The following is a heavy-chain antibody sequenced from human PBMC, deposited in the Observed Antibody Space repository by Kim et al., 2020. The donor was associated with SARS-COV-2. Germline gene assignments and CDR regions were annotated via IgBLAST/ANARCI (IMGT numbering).Heavy chain of an antibody. Sequence: SETLSLTCAVYGGSFSGYYWSWIRQPPGKGLEWIGEINHSGSTNYNPSLKSRVTISVDTSKNQFSLKLSSVTAADTAVYYCARLSSSSWYYTWFDPWGQGTLVTVSS. D-gene: IGHD6-13*01. J-gene: IGHJ5*02. CDR1: GGSFSGYY. CDR2: INHSGST. CDR3: ARLSSSSWYYTWFDP. V-gene: IGHV4-34*01.